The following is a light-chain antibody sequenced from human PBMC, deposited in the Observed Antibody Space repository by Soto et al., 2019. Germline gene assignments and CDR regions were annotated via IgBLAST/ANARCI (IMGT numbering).Light chain of an antibody. CDR3: QQYNNWPPWT. V-gene: IGKV3-15*01. J-gene: IGKJ1*01. CDR1: QSVSSN. CDR2: GAS. Sequence: EIVMTQSPATLSVSPGERATLSCRASQSVSSNLAWYQQKPGQAPRLLIYGASTRATGNPARFSGSGSGTEFTLTISSLQSEDFAVYYCQQYNNWPPWTFGQGTKVELK.